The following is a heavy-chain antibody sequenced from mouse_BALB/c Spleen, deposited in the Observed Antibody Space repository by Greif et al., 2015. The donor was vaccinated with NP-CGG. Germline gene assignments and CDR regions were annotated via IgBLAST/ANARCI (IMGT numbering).Heavy chain of an antibody. CDR1: GYTFTSYN. CDR2: IYPGNGDT. D-gene: IGHD2-3*01. J-gene: IGHJ3*01. CDR3: ARGDGNGGFAY. V-gene: IGHV1-12*01. Sequence: QVQLQQSGAELVKPGASVKMSCKASGYTFTSYNMHWVKQTPGQGLEWIGAIYPGNGDTSYNQKFKGKATLTADKSSSTAYMQLSSLTSEDSAVYYCARGDGNGGFAYWGQGTLVTVSA.